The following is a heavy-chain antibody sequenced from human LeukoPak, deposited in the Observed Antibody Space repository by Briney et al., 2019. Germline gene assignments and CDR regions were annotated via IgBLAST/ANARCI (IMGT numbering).Heavy chain of an antibody. CDR1: GYTFTNYD. CDR2: INPNSGNT. V-gene: IGHV1-8*03. J-gene: IGHJ6*03. Sequence: ASVKVSCKASGYTFTNYDINWVRQATGQGLEWMGWINPNSGNTGSAQKFQGRVTITRNTSISTAYMELSSLRSEDTAVYYCARPAGRIAAALSYYYMDVWGKGTTVTVSS. CDR3: ARPAGRIAAALSYYYMDV. D-gene: IGHD6-13*01.